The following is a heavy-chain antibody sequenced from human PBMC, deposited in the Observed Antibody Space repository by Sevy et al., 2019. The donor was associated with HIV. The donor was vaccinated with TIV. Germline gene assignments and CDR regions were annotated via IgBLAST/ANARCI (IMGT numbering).Heavy chain of an antibody. V-gene: IGHV4-34*01. CDR2: INHSGST. D-gene: IGHD1-7*01. CDR1: GGSFSGYY. Sequence: SETLSLTCAVYGGSFSGYYWSWIRQPPGKGLEWIGEINHSGSTNYNPPLKSRVTISVDTSKNQFSLKLSSVTAADTAVYYCARVLRSTGTNRGLDYWGQGTLVTVSS. CDR3: ARVLRSTGTNRGLDY. J-gene: IGHJ4*02.